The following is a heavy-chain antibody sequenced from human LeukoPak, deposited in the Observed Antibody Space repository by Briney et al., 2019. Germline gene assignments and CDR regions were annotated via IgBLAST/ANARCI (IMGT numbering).Heavy chain of an antibody. CDR2: MYYSGNT. CDR3: VRDWLDVMITFGMPDHYNYYGMDV. CDR1: GASITTSGYY. D-gene: IGHD3-16*01. Sequence: PSETLSLTCTVSGASITTSGYYWGWVRQSPGKGLEWIGSMYYSGNTYYNPSLKSRVSMSVDTSNNQLSLNLMSVTAADTALYYCVRDWLDVMITFGMPDHYNYYGMDVWGQGTTVTVSS. J-gene: IGHJ6*02. V-gene: IGHV4-39*02.